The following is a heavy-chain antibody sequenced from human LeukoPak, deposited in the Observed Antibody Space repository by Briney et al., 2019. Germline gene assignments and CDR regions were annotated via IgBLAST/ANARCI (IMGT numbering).Heavy chain of an antibody. Sequence: GGSLRLSCAASGFTFSSYSMNWVRQAPGKGLEWVSSISSSSIYIYYADSVKGRFTISRDNAKNSLYLQMNSLRAEDTAVYYCARGSPVHYYGSGSYRIRAGFDSWGQGTLVTVSS. J-gene: IGHJ4*02. CDR1: GFTFSSYS. D-gene: IGHD3-10*01. CDR3: ARGSPVHYYGSGSYRIRAGFDS. CDR2: ISSSSIYI. V-gene: IGHV3-21*01.